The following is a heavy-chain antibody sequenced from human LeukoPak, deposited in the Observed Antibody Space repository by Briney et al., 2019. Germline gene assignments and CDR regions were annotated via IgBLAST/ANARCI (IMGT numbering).Heavy chain of an antibody. CDR2: IYTSGST. V-gene: IGHV4-61*02. CDR1: GGSISSGSYY. CDR3: ARGAVAGTPFFDY. J-gene: IGHJ4*02. Sequence: SQTLSLTCTVSGGSISSGSYYWSWIRQPPGKGLEWIGRIYTSGSTNYNPSLKSRVTISVDTSKNQFSLKLSSVTAADTAVYYCARGAVAGTPFFDYWGQGTLVTVSS. D-gene: IGHD6-19*01.